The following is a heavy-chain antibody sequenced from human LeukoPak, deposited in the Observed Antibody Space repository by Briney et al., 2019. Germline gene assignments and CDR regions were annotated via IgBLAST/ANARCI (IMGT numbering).Heavy chain of an antibody. CDR2: IDNDGSDT. CDR1: GFTFTSHW. J-gene: IGHJ4*02. D-gene: IGHD2-8*02. V-gene: IGHV3-74*01. CDR3: AKDFGCTGGSCPFVTAILAN. Sequence: GGSLRLSCAASGFTFTSHWMHWVRQAPGKGLVWVSRIDNDGSDTTYADSVRGRFTISRDNSKSTVYLQMHGLRAEDTAIYYCAKDFGCTGGSCPFVTAILANWGQGTLVTVSS.